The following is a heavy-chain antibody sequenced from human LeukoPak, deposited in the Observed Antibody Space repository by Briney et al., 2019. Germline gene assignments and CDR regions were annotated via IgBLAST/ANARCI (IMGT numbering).Heavy chain of an antibody. CDR3: AKAFTDNDY. V-gene: IGHV3-30*02. CDR1: GFTFSSYG. CDR2: IRHDGSNK. Sequence: GGSLRLSCAASGFTFSSYGMHWVRQAPGKGLEWVAFIRHDGSNKYYADSVKGRFTISRDNSKNTLYLQMNSLRAEDTAVYYCAKAFTDNDYWGQGTLVTVSS. D-gene: IGHD3-16*01. J-gene: IGHJ4*02.